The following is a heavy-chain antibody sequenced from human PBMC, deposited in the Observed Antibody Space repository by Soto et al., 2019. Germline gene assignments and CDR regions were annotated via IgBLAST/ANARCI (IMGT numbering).Heavy chain of an antibody. D-gene: IGHD6-6*01. CDR2: IYYSWRT. V-gene: IGHV4-59*01. CDR1: GGSISDFC. Sequence: SETLSLTCTVSGGSISDFCERGSREPRGKRLEWIGYIYYSWRTDYNPSLKCRVTISIDASKNQFSLKLRSVTAADTAVYYCARVGGVAARTFDYWGQGTLVTVSS. J-gene: IGHJ4*02. CDR3: ARVGGVAARTFDY.